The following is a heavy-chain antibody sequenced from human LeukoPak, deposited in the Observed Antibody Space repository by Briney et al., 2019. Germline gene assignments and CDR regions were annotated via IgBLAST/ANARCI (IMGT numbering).Heavy chain of an antibody. D-gene: IGHD2-2*01. CDR3: ARMMPGAPYNRFDP. Sequence: ASVKVSCKASGYTFTGYYMHWVRQAPGQGLEWMGWINPNSGGTNYAQKFQGRVTMNRDTSISIAYMELSRLRSDDPGMYFCARMMPGAPYNRFDPWGQGTLVTVSS. CDR1: GYTFTGYY. V-gene: IGHV1-2*02. J-gene: IGHJ5*02. CDR2: INPNSGGT.